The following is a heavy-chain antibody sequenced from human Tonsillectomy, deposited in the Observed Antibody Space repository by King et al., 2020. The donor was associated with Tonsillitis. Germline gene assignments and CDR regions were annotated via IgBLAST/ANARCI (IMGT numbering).Heavy chain of an antibody. J-gene: IGHJ6*02. CDR3: ATPGDSSRWYGMDV. CDR1: GFTFSGYS. Sequence: VQLVESGGGLVQPGGSLRLSCVASGFTFSGYSMNWVRQATGKGLEWVSYISSSSSTIKYADSVKGRFTISRDNAKNSLYLQMNSLRDEDTAVYYCATPGDSSRWYGMDVWGQGTTVTVSS. CDR2: ISSSSSTI. D-gene: IGHD6-13*01. V-gene: IGHV3-48*02.